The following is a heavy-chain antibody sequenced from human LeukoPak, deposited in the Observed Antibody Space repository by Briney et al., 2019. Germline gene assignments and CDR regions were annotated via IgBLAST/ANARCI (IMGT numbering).Heavy chain of an antibody. CDR3: AAGALAADFDY. J-gene: IGHJ4*02. CDR1: GGSISSYY. D-gene: IGHD6-19*01. Sequence: SETLSLTCTVSGGSISSYYWSWIRQPAGKGLEWIGRIYVSGSANYNPSLKSRVTMSVDTSKNQLSLKLSSVPAADTAVYYCAAGALAADFDYWGQGNVVTVSS. V-gene: IGHV4-4*07. CDR2: IYVSGSA.